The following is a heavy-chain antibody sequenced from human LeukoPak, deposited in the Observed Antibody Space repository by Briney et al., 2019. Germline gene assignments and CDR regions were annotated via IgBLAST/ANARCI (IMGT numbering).Heavy chain of an antibody. V-gene: IGHV3-21*01. D-gene: IGHD2-2*01. CDR1: GYSFSRHW. CDR2: ISSSSSYI. J-gene: IGHJ3*02. CDR3: ARTYCSSTSCYEGAFDI. Sequence: GGSLRLSCVGSGYSFSRHWMSWVRQAPGKGLKWVSSISSSSSYIYYADSVKGRFTISRDNAKNSLYLQMNSLRAEDTAVYYCARTYCSSTSCYEGAFDIWGQGTMVTVSS.